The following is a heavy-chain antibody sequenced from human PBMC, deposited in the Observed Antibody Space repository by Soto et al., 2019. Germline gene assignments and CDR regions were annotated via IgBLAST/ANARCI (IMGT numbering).Heavy chain of an antibody. V-gene: IGHV3-30*03. CDR1: GFTFSSYG. J-gene: IGHJ4*02. CDR3: ARRRKVTAISYYFDY. CDR2: ISYDGSNK. Sequence: QVQLVESGGGVVQPGRSLRLSCAASGFTFSSYGMHWVRQAPGKGLEWVAVISYDGSNKYYADSVKGRFTISRDNSKNTLYLQMNSLRAEETAVYYCARRRKVTAISYYFDYWGQGTLVTVSS. D-gene: IGHD2-21*02.